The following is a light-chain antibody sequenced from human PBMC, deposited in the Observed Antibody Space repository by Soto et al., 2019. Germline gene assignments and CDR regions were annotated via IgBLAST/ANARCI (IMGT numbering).Light chain of an antibody. Sequence: DIQLTQSPSFLSASVGDRVTITCRASQGISSYLAWYQQKPGKAPKLLIYAASTLQSGVPSRFSGSGSGTEFTLTISSLQPEDFATYYCQHGRTFGPGTKVDIK. J-gene: IGKJ3*01. CDR1: QGISSY. CDR2: AAS. CDR3: QHGRT. V-gene: IGKV1-9*01.